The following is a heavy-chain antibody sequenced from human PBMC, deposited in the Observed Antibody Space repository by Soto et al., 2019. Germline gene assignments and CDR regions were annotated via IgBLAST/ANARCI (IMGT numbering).Heavy chain of an antibody. D-gene: IGHD4-17*01. CDR2: ISWNSANI. J-gene: IGHJ4*02. Sequence: DVQLVESGGGLVQPGRSLRLSCAASGFTFDDYTMHWFRQAPGKGLEWVSGISWNSANIGYADSVKGRFTISRDNAKNSLYLQMNSLRVEGTALYYCAKVGTSDYGVDYWGQGTLVTVSS. V-gene: IGHV3-9*01. CDR1: GFTFDDYT. CDR3: AKVGTSDYGVDY.